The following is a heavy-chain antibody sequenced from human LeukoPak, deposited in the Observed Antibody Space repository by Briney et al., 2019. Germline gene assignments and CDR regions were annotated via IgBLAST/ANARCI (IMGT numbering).Heavy chain of an antibody. CDR1: GGSISSNNYY. D-gene: IGHD1-26*01. CDR3: ARKKWKPHYYYYGMDV. J-gene: IGHJ6*02. CDR2: IYYSGST. V-gene: IGHV4-39*01. Sequence: PSETLSLTCTVSGGSISSNNYYWAWIRQPPGKGLEWIGTIYYSGSTYYNPSLKSRVTMSVYMSKKQFSLKLNSVTAADTAVYYCARKKWKPHYYYYGMDVWGQGTTVTVSS.